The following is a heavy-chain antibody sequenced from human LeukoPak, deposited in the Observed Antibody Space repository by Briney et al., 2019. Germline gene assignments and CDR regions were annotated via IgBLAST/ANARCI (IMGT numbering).Heavy chain of an antibody. J-gene: IGHJ4*02. CDR2: ISGSADST. Sequence: GGSLRLSCAASGFTFSSYAMSWVRQAPGKGLEWVSAISGSADSTYYADSVKGRFTISRDNSKNTLYLQMNSLRAEDTAVYYCASGGYHATYFDYWGQGTLVTVSS. V-gene: IGHV3-23*01. CDR3: ASGGYHATYFDY. D-gene: IGHD3-10*01. CDR1: GFTFSSYA.